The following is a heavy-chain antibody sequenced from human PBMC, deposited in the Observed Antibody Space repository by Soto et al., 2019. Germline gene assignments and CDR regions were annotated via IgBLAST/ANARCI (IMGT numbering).Heavy chain of an antibody. V-gene: IGHV3-30*03. Sequence: GGSLRLSCAASGFTFSSYGMHWVRQAPGKGLEWVAVISYDGSNKYYADSVKGRFTISRDNSKNTLYLQMNSLRAEDTAVYYCAAGISTFGPLPDFGARGPLATVSS. D-gene: IGHD3-3*01. CDR2: ISYDGSNK. CDR1: GFTFSSYG. J-gene: IGHJ4*02. CDR3: AAGISTFGPLPDF.